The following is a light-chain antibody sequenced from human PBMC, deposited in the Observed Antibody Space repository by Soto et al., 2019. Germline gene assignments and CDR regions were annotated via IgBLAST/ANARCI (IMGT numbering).Light chain of an antibody. V-gene: IGKV1-5*01. CDR2: DAS. Sequence: DIQMTQSPSTLSASVGDRVTINCRASQNINTWLAWYQQKRGKAPRLLIYDASSLESGVPSRFSGSGSGAEFTLTISSLQPDDFATYYCQQYNTYSYTFGQGTKLEIK. CDR1: QNINTW. J-gene: IGKJ2*01. CDR3: QQYNTYSYT.